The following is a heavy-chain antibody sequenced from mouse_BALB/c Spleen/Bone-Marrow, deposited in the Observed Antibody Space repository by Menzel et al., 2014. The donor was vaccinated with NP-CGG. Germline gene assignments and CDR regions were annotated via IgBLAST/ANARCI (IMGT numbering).Heavy chain of an antibody. Sequence: EVKVVESGGGLVKPGGSLKLSCEASGITVSSYAMSWVRQTPEKRLEWVASIGSGGRKHYPDSVEGRLTISRDNARNILYLQVSRLRSEDTAMYYCARGGMTPFDFWGQGITLTVSS. CDR2: IGSGGRK. CDR1: GITVSSYA. D-gene: IGHD2-13*01. V-gene: IGHV5-6-5*01. J-gene: IGHJ2*01. CDR3: ARGGMTPFDF.